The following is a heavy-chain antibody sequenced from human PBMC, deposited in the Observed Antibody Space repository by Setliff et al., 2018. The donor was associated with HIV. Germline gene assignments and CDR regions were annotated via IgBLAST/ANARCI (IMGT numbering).Heavy chain of an antibody. V-gene: IGHV1-18*01. CDR3: ARDSALIVGAARFYFDY. D-gene: IGHD1-26*01. J-gene: IGHJ4*02. Sequence: ASVKVSCKASGYTFANYGFSWVRQATGQGLEWMGWISAYNGNTNYAQKVQGRVTMTTDPSTSTVYMELRSLRSDDTAVYYCARDSALIVGAARFYFDYWGQGTLVTVSS. CDR1: GYTFANYG. CDR2: ISAYNGNT.